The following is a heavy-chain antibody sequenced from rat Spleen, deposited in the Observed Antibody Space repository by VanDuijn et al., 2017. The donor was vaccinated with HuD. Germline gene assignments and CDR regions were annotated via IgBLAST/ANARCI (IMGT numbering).Heavy chain of an antibody. CDR1: GFTFSNYY. D-gene: IGHD1-6*01. CDR3: AREADKPFHYFDY. J-gene: IGHJ2*01. V-gene: IGHV5-25*01. Sequence: EVQLVESGGGLVQPGRSLKLSCVASGFTFSNYYMAWVRQAPTKGLEWVASITTGGGNTYYRDSVKGRFTISRDNAKSTLYLQMDSLRSEDTATYYCAREADKPFHYFDYWGQGVMVTVSS. CDR2: ITTGGGNT.